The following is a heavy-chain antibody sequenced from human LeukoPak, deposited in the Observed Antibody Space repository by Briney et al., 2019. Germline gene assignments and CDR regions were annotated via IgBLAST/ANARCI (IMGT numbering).Heavy chain of an antibody. CDR1: GGSISSGGYY. V-gene: IGHV4-31*03. D-gene: IGHD5-18*01. Sequence: SETLSLTCTVSGGSISSGGYYWSWIRQHPRKGLEWIGYIYYSGSTYYNPSLKSRVTISVDMSKNQFSLKLSSVTAADTAVYYCARRDTVHGMDVWGQGTTVTVSS. CDR3: ARRDTVHGMDV. J-gene: IGHJ6*02. CDR2: IYYSGST.